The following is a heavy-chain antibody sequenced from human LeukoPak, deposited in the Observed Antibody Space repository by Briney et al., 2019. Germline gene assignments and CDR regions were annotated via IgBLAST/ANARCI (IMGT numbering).Heavy chain of an antibody. Sequence: PSETLSLTSTVYAVSITSGTYYLTWISQPPGKGLEWIGRIYSTGRVNYNPSLKSRVTMLLDTSKNHISLKLTSVTAADPAIYFCARASETAMVTLWGQGTLVTVSS. CDR3: ARASETAMVTL. V-gene: IGHV4-61*02. CDR1: AVSITSGTYY. CDR2: IYSTGRV. D-gene: IGHD5-18*01. J-gene: IGHJ4*02.